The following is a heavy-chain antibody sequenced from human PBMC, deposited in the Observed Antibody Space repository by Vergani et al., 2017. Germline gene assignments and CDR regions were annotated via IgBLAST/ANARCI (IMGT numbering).Heavy chain of an antibody. CDR3: ARGSGYDSSGYYTTIDY. V-gene: IGHV1-2*02. D-gene: IGHD3-22*01. Sequence: QVQLVQSGAEVKKPGASVKVSCKASGYTFTGYYMHWVRQAPGQGLEWMGWINPNSGGTNYAQKFQGRVTMTRDTSISTAYMELSSLRSEYTAVYYCARGSGYDSSGYYTTIDYWGQGTLVTVSS. J-gene: IGHJ4*02. CDR1: GYTFTGYY. CDR2: INPNSGGT.